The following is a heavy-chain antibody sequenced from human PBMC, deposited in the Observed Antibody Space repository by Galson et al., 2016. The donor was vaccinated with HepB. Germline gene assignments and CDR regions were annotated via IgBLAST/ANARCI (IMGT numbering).Heavy chain of an antibody. J-gene: IGHJ4*02. D-gene: IGHD3-16*02. CDR3: TCGRSPGAY. CDR1: GFTVSNNY. Sequence: SLRLSCAASGFTVSNNYMSWVRQAPGKGLEWVSLIYSGGSTSYADSVKGQFTISRDHFKNTLYLQMNSLRAENTAVYFCTCGRSPGAYWGQGTLVTVSS. V-gene: IGHV3-53*01. CDR2: IYSGGST.